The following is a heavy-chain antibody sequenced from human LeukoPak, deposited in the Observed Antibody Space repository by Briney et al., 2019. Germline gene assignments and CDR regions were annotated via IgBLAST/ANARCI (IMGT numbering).Heavy chain of an antibody. Sequence: ASVKVSCKASGGTFSSYAISWVRQAPGQGLEWMGGIIPIFGTANYAQKFQGRVTITADESTSTAYMELSSLRSEDTAVYYCARRGEHPPMRYCSSTSCYFVRHDAFDIWGQGTMVTVSS. CDR1: GGTFSSYA. CDR2: IIPIFGTA. CDR3: ARRGEHPPMRYCSSTSCYFVRHDAFDI. D-gene: IGHD2-2*01. J-gene: IGHJ3*02. V-gene: IGHV1-69*13.